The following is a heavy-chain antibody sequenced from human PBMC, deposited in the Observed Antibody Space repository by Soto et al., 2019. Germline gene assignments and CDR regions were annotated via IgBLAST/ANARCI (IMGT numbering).Heavy chain of an antibody. D-gene: IGHD2-8*02. J-gene: IGHJ4*02. CDR3: ARDVHCTGGTIDY. Sequence: QVQLVESGGGVVQPGRSLRLSCAGSGFTFSTHGMHWARQAPGKGLEWVAVIWYDGSNKFYSDSVKCRFTISRDNSKPSLYLQMITLGAEDTAIYYCARDVHCTGGTIDYWAQGTHVTVSS. V-gene: IGHV3-33*01. CDR1: GFTFSTHG. CDR2: IWYDGSNK.